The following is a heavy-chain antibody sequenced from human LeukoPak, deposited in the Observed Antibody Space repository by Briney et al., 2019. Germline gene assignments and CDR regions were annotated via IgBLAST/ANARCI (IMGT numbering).Heavy chain of an antibody. CDR2: ISGSGGST. CDR1: GFTFSSYA. J-gene: IGHJ5*02. Sequence: GGSLRLSCAASGFTFSSYAMSWVRQAPGKGLEWVSAISGSGGSTYYADSVKGRFTISRDNSKNTLYLQMNSLRAEDTAVYYCAEDLVIVPAANGEYNWFDPWGQGTLVTVSS. CDR3: AEDLVIVPAANGEYNWFDP. D-gene: IGHD2-2*01. V-gene: IGHV3-23*01.